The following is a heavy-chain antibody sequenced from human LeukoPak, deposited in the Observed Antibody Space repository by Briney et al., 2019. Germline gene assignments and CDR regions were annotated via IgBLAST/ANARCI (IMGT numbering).Heavy chain of an antibody. CDR2: IYHSGST. V-gene: IGHV4-30-2*01. Sequence: SETLSLTCAVSGGSIGSGGYSWSWIRQPPGKGLEWIGYIYHSGSTYYNPSLKSRVTISVDRSKNQFSLKLSSVTAADTAVYYCARVSTYSSGYNHYYGMDVWGQGTTVTVSS. D-gene: IGHD3-22*01. CDR3: ARVSTYSSGYNHYYGMDV. J-gene: IGHJ6*02. CDR1: GGSIGSGGYS.